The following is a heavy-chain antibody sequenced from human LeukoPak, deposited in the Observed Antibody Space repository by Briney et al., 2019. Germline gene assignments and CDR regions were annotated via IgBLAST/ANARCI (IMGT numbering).Heavy chain of an antibody. D-gene: IGHD2-2*01. CDR3: ARDAGGVVVVPAATDY. CDR2: ISSSSSYI. Sequence: GGSLRLSCAASGFTFSSYSMNWVRQAPGKGLEWVSSISSSSSYIYYADSVKGRFTISRDNAKNSLYLQMNSLRAEDTAMYYCARDAGGVVVVPAATDYWGQGTLVTVSS. CDR1: GFTFSSYS. V-gene: IGHV3-21*01. J-gene: IGHJ4*02.